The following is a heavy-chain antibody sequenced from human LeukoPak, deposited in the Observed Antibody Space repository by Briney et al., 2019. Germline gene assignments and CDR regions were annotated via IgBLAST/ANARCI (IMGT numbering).Heavy chain of an antibody. D-gene: IGHD1-26*01. CDR2: ISSSGDTI. J-gene: IGHJ4*02. Sequence: PGRSLRLSCAASGFTFSSYEMNWVRQAPGKGLEWVSYISSSGDTIYYADSVKGRFTISRDNAKNSLYLQMNSQRAQDTPIYLCARGRGRYCMDYWGEGPLVSVS. V-gene: IGHV3-48*03. CDR3: ARGRGRYCMDY. CDR1: GFTFSSYE.